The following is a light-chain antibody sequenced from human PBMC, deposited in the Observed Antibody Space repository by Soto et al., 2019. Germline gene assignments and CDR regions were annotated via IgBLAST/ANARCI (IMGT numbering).Light chain of an antibody. Sequence: EIVVTHSPGTLSLSPGEGATLSCRASQSVSNNYLAWYQQKPGQAPRLLIYGASNRATGIPDRFSGSGSGTDFTLTISRLEPEDSAVYYCQQYGSSGTFGQGTKVDIK. V-gene: IGKV3-20*01. CDR2: GAS. CDR1: QSVSNNY. CDR3: QQYGSSGT. J-gene: IGKJ1*01.